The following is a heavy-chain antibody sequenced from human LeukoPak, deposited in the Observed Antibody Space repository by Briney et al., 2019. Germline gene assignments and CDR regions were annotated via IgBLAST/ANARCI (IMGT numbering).Heavy chain of an antibody. CDR2: INGDRSST. CDR3: VRTIGTTVFDY. Sequence: PGGSLRLSCAASGFTFSRNWMHWVRQAPGKGLVWVSRINGDRSSTNYADSVKGRFTISRDNAKNTLSLQMNSLRAEDTAVYYCVRTIGTTVFDYWGQGNLVTVSS. J-gene: IGHJ4*02. V-gene: IGHV3-74*01. D-gene: IGHD1-1*01. CDR1: GFTFSRNW.